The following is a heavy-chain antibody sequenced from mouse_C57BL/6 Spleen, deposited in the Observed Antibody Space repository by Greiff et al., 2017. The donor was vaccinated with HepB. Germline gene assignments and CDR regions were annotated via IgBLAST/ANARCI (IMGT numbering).Heavy chain of an antibody. V-gene: IGHV1-62-2*01. CDR1: GYTFTEYT. D-gene: IGHD2-14*01. CDR2: FYPGSGSI. Sequence: QVQLKQSGAELVKPGASVKLSCKASGYTFTEYTIHWVKQRSGQGLEWIGWFYPGSGSIKYNEKFKDKATLTADKSSSTVYMELSRLTSEESAVYFCARHEEGGIPYYYAMYYWGQGTSVTVSS. J-gene: IGHJ4*01. CDR3: ARHEEGGIPYYYAMYY.